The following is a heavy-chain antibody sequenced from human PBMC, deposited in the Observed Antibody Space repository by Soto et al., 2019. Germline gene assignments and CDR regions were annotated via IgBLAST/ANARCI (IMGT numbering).Heavy chain of an antibody. CDR1: GFTFSSYG. V-gene: IGHV3-30*18. Sequence: PGGSLRLSCAASGFTFSSYGMHWVRQAPGKGLEWVAVISYDGSNKYYADYVKGRFTISRDNSKNTLYLQMNSLRAEDTAVYYCAKDLRYSSSWYLAGNWFDPWGQGTLVTVSS. J-gene: IGHJ5*02. CDR3: AKDLRYSSSWYLAGNWFDP. CDR2: ISYDGSNK. D-gene: IGHD6-13*01.